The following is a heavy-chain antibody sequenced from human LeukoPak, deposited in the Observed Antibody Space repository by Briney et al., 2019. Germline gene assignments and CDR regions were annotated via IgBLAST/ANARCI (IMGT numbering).Heavy chain of an antibody. J-gene: IGHJ4*02. CDR1: GFTFSSYA. Sequence: GGSLRLSCAASGFTFSSYAMSWVRQAPGKGLKWVSAISGSGGSTYYADSVKGRFTISRDNSKNTLYLQMNSLRAEDTAVYYCAKDTYYYGSGTPNFDYWGQGTLVTVSS. V-gene: IGHV3-23*01. CDR3: AKDTYYYGSGTPNFDY. CDR2: ISGSGGST. D-gene: IGHD3-10*01.